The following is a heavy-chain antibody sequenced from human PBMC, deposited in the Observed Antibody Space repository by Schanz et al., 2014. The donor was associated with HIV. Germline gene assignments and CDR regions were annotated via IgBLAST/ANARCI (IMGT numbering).Heavy chain of an antibody. Sequence: QVLLQESGPRLMKPSETVSLTCTVSSGSIRTYHWHWIRQSAGKRLEWIGRVSGSGSTDHNPSLKSRVTMSVDTSNTLFPRKLKSVTAADTAVYYCAKSGQLVTKHYWFDSWGQGTLVIVSS. D-gene: IGHD6-6*01. CDR1: SGSIRTYH. V-gene: IGHV4-4*07. CDR3: AKSGQLVTKHYWFDS. CDR2: VSGSGST. J-gene: IGHJ5*01.